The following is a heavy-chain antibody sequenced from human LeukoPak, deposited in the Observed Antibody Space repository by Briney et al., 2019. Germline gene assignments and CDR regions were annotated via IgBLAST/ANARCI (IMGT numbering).Heavy chain of an antibody. J-gene: IGHJ4*02. CDR3: ARVGGRYSPLGY. D-gene: IGHD3-16*02. V-gene: IGHV3-7*01. CDR1: EFTFSSYW. Sequence: GGSLRLSCVAAEFTFSSYWMSWVRQAPGKGLEWVANIKQDGSEKYYVDSVKGRFTISRDNAKNSLYLQMISLRAEDTAVYYCARVGGRYSPLGYWGQGTLVTVSS. CDR2: IKQDGSEK.